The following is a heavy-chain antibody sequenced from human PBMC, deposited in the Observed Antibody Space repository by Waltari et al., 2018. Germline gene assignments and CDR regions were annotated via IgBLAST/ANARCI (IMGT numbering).Heavy chain of an antibody. CDR3: VSAPRFGGDYYFDY. V-gene: IGHV3-66*02. CDR2: IYSGGST. J-gene: IGHJ4*02. CDR1: GFTVSSNY. D-gene: IGHD3-10*01. Sequence: EVQLVESGGGLVQPGGSLRLSCAASGFTVSSNYMSWVRQAPGKGLEWVSVIYSGGSTYYADSVKGRFTISRDNSKNTLYLQMNSLRAEDTAVYYCVSAPRFGGDYYFDYWGQGTLVTVSS.